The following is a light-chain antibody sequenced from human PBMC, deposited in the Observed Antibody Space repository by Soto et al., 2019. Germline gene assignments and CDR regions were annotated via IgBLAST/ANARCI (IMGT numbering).Light chain of an antibody. Sequence: EIVMAQSPASLSVSPGERATLCCRASQSGSSNLAWYQREPGHAPRLLIYGASTRATGIPARLSGSGSGTEFTLTISSLQSEDFAVYYGQQYNNWTRTFGQRT. CDR2: GAS. J-gene: IGKJ1*01. CDR3: QQYNNWTRT. CDR1: QSGSSN. V-gene: IGKV3-15*01.